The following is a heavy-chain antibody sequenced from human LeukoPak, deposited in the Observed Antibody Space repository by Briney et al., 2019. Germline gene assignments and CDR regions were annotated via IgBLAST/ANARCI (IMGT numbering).Heavy chain of an antibody. J-gene: IGHJ3*02. CDR3: ARDRIIYGDYGDAFDI. Sequence: KPGGSLRLSCAASGFTFSSYAMSWVRQAPGRGLEWVSSISSSSSYIYYADSLKGRFTISRDNAKNSLYLQMNSLRAEDTAVYFCARDRIIYGDYGDAFDIWGQGTMVTVSS. CDR1: GFTFSSYA. D-gene: IGHD4-17*01. CDR2: ISSSSSYI. V-gene: IGHV3-21*01.